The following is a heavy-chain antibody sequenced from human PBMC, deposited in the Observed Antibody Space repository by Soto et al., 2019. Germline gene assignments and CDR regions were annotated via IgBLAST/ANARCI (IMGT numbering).Heavy chain of an antibody. D-gene: IGHD2-2*01. CDR2: ISGSGGST. V-gene: IGHV3-23*01. CDR1: GFTFSSYA. CDR3: ARGDPMPVT. J-gene: IGHJ5*02. Sequence: PGGSLRLSCAASGFTFSSYAMNWVRQGPGKGLEWVSVISGSGGSTYYADSVKGRFTISRENAKNSLYLQMNSLRAGDTAVYYCARGDPMPVTWGQGTLVTVSS.